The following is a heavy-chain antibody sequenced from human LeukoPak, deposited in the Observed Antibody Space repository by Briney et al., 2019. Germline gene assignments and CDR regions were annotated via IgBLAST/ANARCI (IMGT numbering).Heavy chain of an antibody. CDR1: GGSISSSSYY. D-gene: IGHD3-3*01. CDR2: IYYSGST. V-gene: IGHV4-39*07. Sequence: KSSETLSLTCTVSGGSISSSSYYWGWIRQPPGKGLEWIGSIYYSGSTYYNPSLKSRVTISVDTSKNQFSLKLSSVTAADTAVYYCARCPGFWSGLSRDDAFDIWGQGTMVTVSS. CDR3: ARCPGFWSGLSRDDAFDI. J-gene: IGHJ3*02.